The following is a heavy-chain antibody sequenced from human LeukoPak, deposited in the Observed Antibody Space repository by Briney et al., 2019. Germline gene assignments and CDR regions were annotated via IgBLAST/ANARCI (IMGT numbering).Heavy chain of an antibody. CDR3: AREIGDYYDSSGP. CDR1: GYTFTGYY. J-gene: IGHJ5*02. D-gene: IGHD3-22*01. V-gene: IGHV1-2*02. CDR2: INPNSGGT. Sequence: GASVKVSCKASGYTFTGYYMHWVRQAPGQGLEWMGWINPNSGGTNYAQKFQGRVTMTRDTSISTAYMELSRLRSDDTAVCYCAREIGDYYDSSGPWGQGTLVTVSS.